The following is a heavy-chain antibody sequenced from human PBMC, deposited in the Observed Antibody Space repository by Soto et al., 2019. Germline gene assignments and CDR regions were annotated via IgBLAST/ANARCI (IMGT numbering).Heavy chain of an antibody. CDR1: GGTFSSYA. CDR2: IIPIFGTA. J-gene: IGHJ4*02. Sequence: PSVQVSCKASGGTFSSYAINWARQAPGQGLEWMGGIIPIFGTANYAQKFQGRVTITADKSTSTAYMELSSLRSEDTAVYYCARTHGLYYFDYWGQGTLVTVSS. CDR3: ARTHGLYYFDY. V-gene: IGHV1-69*06.